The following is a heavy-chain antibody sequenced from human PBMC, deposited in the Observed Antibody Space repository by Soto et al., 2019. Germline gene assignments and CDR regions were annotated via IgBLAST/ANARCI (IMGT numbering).Heavy chain of an antibody. V-gene: IGHV3-49*03. D-gene: IGHD3-10*01. CDR2: IRSKAYGGTT. J-gene: IGHJ6*02. CDR3: TRELWFGELDYYYYGMDV. CDR1: GFTFGDYA. Sequence: GGSLRLSCTASGFTFGDYAMSWFRQAPGKGLEWVGFIRSKAYGGTTEYAASVKGRFTISRDDSKSIAYLQMNSLKTEDTAVYYCTRELWFGELDYYYYGMDVWGQGTTVTVSS.